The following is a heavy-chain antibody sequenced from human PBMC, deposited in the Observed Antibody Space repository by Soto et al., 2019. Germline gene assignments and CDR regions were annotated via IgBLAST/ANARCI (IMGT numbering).Heavy chain of an antibody. CDR2: INPNSGGT. D-gene: IGHD2-8*02. CDR1: GGTFSSYA. V-gene: IGHV1-2*04. Sequence: ASVKVSCKASGGTFSSYAISWVRQAPGQGLEWMGWINPNSGGTNYAQKFQGWVTMTRDTSISTAYMELSRLRSDDTAVYYCARDLVGHYYYYGMDVWGQGTTVTVSS. J-gene: IGHJ6*02. CDR3: ARDLVGHYYYYGMDV.